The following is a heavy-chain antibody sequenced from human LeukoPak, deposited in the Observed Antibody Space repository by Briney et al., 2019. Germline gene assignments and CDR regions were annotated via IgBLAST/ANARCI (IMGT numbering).Heavy chain of an antibody. Sequence: SVKVSCKASGGTFSSYAISWVRQAPGQGLEWMGGTIPIFGTANYAQKFQGRVTITTDESTSTAYMELSSLRSEDTAVYYCAREGSSGWYGWYFDYWGQGTLVTVSS. D-gene: IGHD6-19*01. J-gene: IGHJ4*02. CDR1: GGTFSSYA. CDR3: AREGSSGWYGWYFDY. CDR2: TIPIFGTA. V-gene: IGHV1-69*05.